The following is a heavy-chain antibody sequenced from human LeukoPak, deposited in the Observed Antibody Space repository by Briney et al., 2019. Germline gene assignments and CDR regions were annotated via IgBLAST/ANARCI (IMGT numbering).Heavy chain of an antibody. D-gene: IGHD3-10*01. V-gene: IGHV4-59*01. CDR2: IYYSGST. Sequence: SETLSLTCTVSGGSISSYYWSWIRQPPGKGLEWIGYIYYSGSTNYNPSLKSRVTISVDASRNQFSLKLTSVTAADTAVYYCARTQVLWFGELFDPAFDIWGQGTMVTVSS. CDR1: GGSISSYY. J-gene: IGHJ3*02. CDR3: ARTQVLWFGELFDPAFDI.